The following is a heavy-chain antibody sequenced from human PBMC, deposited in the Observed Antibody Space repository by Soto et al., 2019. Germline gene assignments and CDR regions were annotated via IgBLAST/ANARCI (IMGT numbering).Heavy chain of an antibody. J-gene: IGHJ4*01. CDR2: INPTGGRA. CDR3: SRLNTMVREINDDPFDF. D-gene: IGHD3-10*01. Sequence: ASVKVSCKASGYTFTNYYIHWVRQAPGQGLEWMGVINPTGGRASYAPKFQGRVTLTRDTSTSTAYMELSSLRSDDTAVYFCSRLNTMVREINDDPFDFWGQ. CDR1: GYTFTNYY. V-gene: IGHV1-46*03.